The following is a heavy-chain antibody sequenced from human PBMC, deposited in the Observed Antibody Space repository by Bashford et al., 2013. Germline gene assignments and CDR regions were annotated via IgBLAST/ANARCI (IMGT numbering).Heavy chain of an antibody. V-gene: IGHV4-31*03. CDR2: IYYSGST. CDR3: ARDQVRDTVTTFDY. J-gene: IGHJ4*02. CDR1: GGSISSGGYY. D-gene: IGHD4-17*01. Sequence: SETLSLTCTVSGGSISSGGYYWSWIRQHPGKGLEWIGYIYYSGSTYYNPSLKSRVTISVDTSKNQFSLKLSSVTAADTAVYYCARDQVRDTVTTFDYWGQGTLVTVSS.